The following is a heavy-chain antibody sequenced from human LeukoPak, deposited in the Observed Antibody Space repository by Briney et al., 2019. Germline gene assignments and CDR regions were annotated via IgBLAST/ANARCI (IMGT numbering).Heavy chain of an antibody. J-gene: IGHJ6*02. CDR3: ARGESDTAMVSIYYYGMDV. V-gene: IGHV1-8*01. CDR1: GYTFTSYD. D-gene: IGHD5-18*01. CDR2: MNPNSGNT. Sequence: GASVKVSCKASGYTFTSYDINWVRQATGQGLEWMGWMNPNSGNTGYAQKFQGRVTMTTDTSTSTAYMELRSLRSDDTAVYYCARGESDTAMVSIYYYGMDVWGQGTTVTVSS.